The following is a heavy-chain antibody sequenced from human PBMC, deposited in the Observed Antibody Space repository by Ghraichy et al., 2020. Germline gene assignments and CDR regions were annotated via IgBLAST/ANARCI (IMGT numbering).Heavy chain of an antibody. Sequence: GGSLRLSCAASGFTFSQCYMTWVRQAPGKGPEWVASISGSGDFTFYADFVKGQYTISRDNSKNTLFLQMSRLEVEDTAVYYCAKYLYCSGSYYLPYFDSWGQGTLVTVSS. J-gene: IGHJ4*02. CDR3: AKYLYCSGSYYLPYFDS. D-gene: IGHD3-10*01. CDR1: GFTFSQCY. CDR2: ISGSGDFT. V-gene: IGHV3-23*01.